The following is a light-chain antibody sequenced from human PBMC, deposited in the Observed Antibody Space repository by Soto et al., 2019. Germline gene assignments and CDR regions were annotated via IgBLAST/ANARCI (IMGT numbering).Light chain of an antibody. V-gene: IGLV2-14*01. CDR1: TTDIGDWNY. J-gene: IGLJ1*01. CDR2: EVN. CDR3: TSFSSGTTLVL. Sequence: QSALTQPASVSGSPGQSITISCTGATTDIGDWNYVSWYQQYPGKAPKLIIYEVNSRPSGVSYRFSGSKSGNTASLTISGLQSEDEADYYCTSFSSGTTLVLFGGGTKVTVL.